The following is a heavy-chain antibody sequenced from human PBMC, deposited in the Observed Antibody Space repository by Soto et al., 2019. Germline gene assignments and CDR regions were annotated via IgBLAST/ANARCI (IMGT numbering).Heavy chain of an antibody. CDR1: GFTFSSYA. J-gene: IGHJ4*02. Sequence: GGSLRLSCAASGFTFSSYAMHWVRQAPGKGLEWVAVISYDGSSKYYADSVKGRFTISRDNSKNTLYLQMNSLRAEDTAVYYCTRGSEQQLVGPFDYWGQGTLVTVSS. CDR2: ISYDGSSK. D-gene: IGHD6-13*01. CDR3: TRGSEQQLVGPFDY. V-gene: IGHV3-30-3*01.